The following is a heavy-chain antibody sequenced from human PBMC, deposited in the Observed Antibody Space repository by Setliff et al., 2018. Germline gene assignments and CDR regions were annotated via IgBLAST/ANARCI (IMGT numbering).Heavy chain of an antibody. J-gene: IGHJ4*02. Sequence: PGGSLRLSCAVSGFTFSLHAMHWVRQAPGKGLEWVAVISDDGNNEYYADSVKGRCTISRDNSKNTLYLQMNSLRTEDTAVYYCAKRKGIAALDYWGQGTLVTVSS. CDR1: GFTFSLHA. D-gene: IGHD2-15*01. CDR3: AKRKGIAALDY. V-gene: IGHV3-30*04. CDR2: ISDDGNNE.